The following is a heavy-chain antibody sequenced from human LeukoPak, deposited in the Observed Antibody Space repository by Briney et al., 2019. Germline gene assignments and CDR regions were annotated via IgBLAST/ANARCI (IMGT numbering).Heavy chain of an antibody. Sequence: GGSLRLSCAASGFTFSTYAMHWVRQAPGKGLEWVALISYDGGNEYYRDSVQGRFTISRDNSKNTLYLQMNSLRAEDTAVYYCAREGLGAPTSAGDAFDVWGQGTMVTVS. D-gene: IGHD3-16*01. CDR3: AREGLGAPTSAGDAFDV. V-gene: IGHV3-30-3*01. CDR1: GFTFSTYA. CDR2: ISYDGGNE. J-gene: IGHJ3*01.